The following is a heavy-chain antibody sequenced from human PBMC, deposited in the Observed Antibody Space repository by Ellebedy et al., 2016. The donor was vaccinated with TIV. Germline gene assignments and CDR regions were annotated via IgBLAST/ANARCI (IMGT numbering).Heavy chain of an antibody. CDR2: FYYNVNT. CDR3: VRHRGSGDLFGFDF. V-gene: IGHV4-39*01. J-gene: IGHJ4*02. D-gene: IGHD3-10*01. CDR1: GGSISNNSFY. Sequence: MPSETLSLTCDVSGGSISNNSFYWGWVRQPPGQGLEWRGSFYYNVNTYYNPSLNSRITVSVDASNNQFSLRLGSVTAADTAVYYCVRHRGSGDLFGFDFWGQGILVTVSS.